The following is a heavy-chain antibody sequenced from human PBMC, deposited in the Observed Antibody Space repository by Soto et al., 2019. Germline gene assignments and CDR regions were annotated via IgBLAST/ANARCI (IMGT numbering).Heavy chain of an antibody. CDR1: GFTFSSYG. D-gene: IGHD6-13*01. CDR3: ARDGVRDSSSWFLNWFDP. V-gene: IGHV3-33*01. J-gene: IGHJ5*02. CDR2: IWYDGSNK. Sequence: PGGSLRLSCAASGFTFSSYGMHWVRQAPGKGLEWVAVIWYDGSNKYYADSVKGRFTIPRDNSKNTLYLQMNSLRAEDTAVYYCARDGVRDSSSWFLNWFDPWGQGTLVTVSS.